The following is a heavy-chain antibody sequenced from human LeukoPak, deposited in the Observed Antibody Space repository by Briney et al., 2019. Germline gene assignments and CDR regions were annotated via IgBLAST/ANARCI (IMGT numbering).Heavy chain of an antibody. D-gene: IGHD3-22*01. V-gene: IGHV4-59*01. CDR3: ARGSPSSGFYLGAFDI. J-gene: IGHJ3*02. CDR2: IYYSGST. CDR1: GGSISSYY. Sequence: SETLSLTCTVSGGSISSYYWSWIRQPPGKGLEWIGYIYYSGSTNYTPSLKSRVTISVDTSKTQFSLKLSSVTAADTAVYYCARGSPSSGFYLGAFDIWGQGTMVTVSS.